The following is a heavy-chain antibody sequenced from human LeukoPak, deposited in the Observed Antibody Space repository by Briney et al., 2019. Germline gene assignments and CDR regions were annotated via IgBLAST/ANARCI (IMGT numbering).Heavy chain of an antibody. CDR1: GGSISSGSYY. J-gene: IGHJ4*02. Sequence: SETLSLTCTVSGGSISSGSYYWSWIRQPAGKGLEWIGRIYTSGSTNYNPSLKSRVTISVDTSKNQFSLKLSSVTAADTAVYYCARSSLGGPYFDYWGQGTLVTVSS. D-gene: IGHD1-26*01. CDR2: IYTSGST. CDR3: ARSSLGGPYFDY. V-gene: IGHV4-61*02.